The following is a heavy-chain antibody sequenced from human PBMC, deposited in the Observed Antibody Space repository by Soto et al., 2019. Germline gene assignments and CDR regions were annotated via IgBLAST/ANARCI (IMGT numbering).Heavy chain of an antibody. CDR3: AKVPYHYDSGVSGY. D-gene: IGHD3-22*01. V-gene: IGHV3-30*18. Sequence: QVQLVESGGGVVQPGRSLRLSCAASGFTLSSYGMHWVRQAPGKGLEWVAVISYDGSNKYYADSVKGRFTISRDNSKNTLYLQMNSLRAEDTAVYYCAKVPYHYDSGVSGYWGQGTLVTVSS. CDR2: ISYDGSNK. CDR1: GFTLSSYG. J-gene: IGHJ4*02.